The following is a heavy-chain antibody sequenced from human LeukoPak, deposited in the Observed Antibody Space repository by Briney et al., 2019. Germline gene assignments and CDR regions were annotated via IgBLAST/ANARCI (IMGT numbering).Heavy chain of an antibody. CDR1: GGSISSYY. Sequence: KPSETLSLTCTVSGGSISSYYWSWIRQPPGKGLEWIGYIYYSGSTNYNPSLKSRVTISVDTSKNQFSLKLSSVTAADTAVYYCVRESSSVSRYYGMDVWGQGTTVTVSS. V-gene: IGHV4-59*12. J-gene: IGHJ6*02. CDR2: IYYSGST. D-gene: IGHD6-13*01. CDR3: VRESSSVSRYYGMDV.